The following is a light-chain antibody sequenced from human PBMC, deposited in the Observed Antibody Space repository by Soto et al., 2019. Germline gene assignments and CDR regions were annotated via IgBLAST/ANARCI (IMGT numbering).Light chain of an antibody. V-gene: IGKV3-15*01. Sequence: EIVMTQSPATLSVSPGERATLSCRASQSVSNNLAWYQQKPGQAPRLLIYGASTRATGIPARFSGSGSGTEFTLTISSLQSEDFAVYYCQQYNNWPPLTFGAGTKVDIK. CDR1: QSVSNN. CDR2: GAS. J-gene: IGKJ4*01. CDR3: QQYNNWPPLT.